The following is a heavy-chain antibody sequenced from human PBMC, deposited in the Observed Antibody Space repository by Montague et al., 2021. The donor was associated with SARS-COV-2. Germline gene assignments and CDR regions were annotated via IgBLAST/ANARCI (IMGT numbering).Heavy chain of an antibody. J-gene: IGHJ1*01. CDR2: IYHDGNT. CDR3: ARGPKMGGSGYYYN. D-gene: IGHD3-22*01. V-gene: IGHV4/OR15-8*02. CDR1: GGSITSENW. Sequence: SETLSLTCAVSGGSITSENWWSWVRQPPGKGLEWIGSIYHDGNTYYNPSLKTRVSLSIDKRKNQFSLKFYSVTVADTAVYSCARGPKMGGSGYYYNWGQGILVTVSS.